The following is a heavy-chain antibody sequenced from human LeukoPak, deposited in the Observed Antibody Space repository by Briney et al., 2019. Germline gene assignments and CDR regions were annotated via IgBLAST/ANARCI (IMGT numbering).Heavy chain of an antibody. D-gene: IGHD2-15*01. CDR3: ARAENPCASGGSCSHLDY. Sequence: SVKVSCKASGGTFSSYAISWVRQAPGQGLEWMGGIIPIFGTANYAQKFQGRVTITADESTSTAYMELSSLRSEDTAVYYCARAENPCASGGSCSHLDYWGEGTLVTVSS. J-gene: IGHJ4*02. V-gene: IGHV1-69*13. CDR1: GGTFSSYA. CDR2: IIPIFGTA.